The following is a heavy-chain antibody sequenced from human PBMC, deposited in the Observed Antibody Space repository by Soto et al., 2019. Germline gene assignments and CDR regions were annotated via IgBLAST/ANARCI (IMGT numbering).Heavy chain of an antibody. D-gene: IGHD6-19*01. CDR3: ARGFSGGWSRGGYFDY. Sequence: GGSLRLSCVASGFTFSSYEMNRVRQAPGKGLEWVSHISSSGSTIYYADSVKGRFTLSRDNAKNSLYLQMHSLTAEDTALYYCARGFSGGWSRGGYFDYWGKGTLVTVSS. CDR1: GFTFSSYE. J-gene: IGHJ4*02. V-gene: IGHV3-48*03. CDR2: ISSSGSTI.